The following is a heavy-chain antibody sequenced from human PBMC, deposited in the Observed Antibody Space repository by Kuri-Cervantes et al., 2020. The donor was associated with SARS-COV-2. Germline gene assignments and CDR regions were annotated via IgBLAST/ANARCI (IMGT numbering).Heavy chain of an antibody. CDR2: IDWDDDK. CDR1: GFSLTTSGMC. Sequence: SVPTLVKPTQTLTLTCTFSGFSLTTSGMCVAWIRQPPGKALEWLARIDWDDDKYYKTSLNTRLSISKDTSKDQVVLTMTNTDPVDTATYYCVRIRAATVIADYWGQGTLVTVSS. J-gene: IGHJ4*02. CDR3: VRIRAATVIADY. D-gene: IGHD4-11*01. V-gene: IGHV2-70*11.